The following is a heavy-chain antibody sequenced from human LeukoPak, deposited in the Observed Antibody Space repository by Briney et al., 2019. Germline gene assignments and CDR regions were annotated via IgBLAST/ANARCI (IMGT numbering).Heavy chain of an antibody. D-gene: IGHD2-15*01. CDR2: INPNSGGT. CDR3: ARRPGDCSGGSCHFDY. J-gene: IGHJ4*02. Sequence: ASVKVSCKASGYTFTGYYMHWVRQAPGQGLEWMGRINPNSGGTNYAQKFQGRVTMTRDTSISTAYMELSRLRSDDTAEYYCARRPGDCSGGSCHFDYWGQGTLVTVSS. V-gene: IGHV1-2*06. CDR1: GYTFTGYY.